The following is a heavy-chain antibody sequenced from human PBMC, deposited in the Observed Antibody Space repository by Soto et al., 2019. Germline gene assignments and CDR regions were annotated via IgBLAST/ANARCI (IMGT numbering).Heavy chain of an antibody. CDR2: GYYGGRT. CDR1: GGFINNSAYY. CDR3: ARHGSN. J-gene: IGHJ4*02. V-gene: IGHV4-39*01. Sequence: QVHLQESGPGLVKPSETLSLTCTVSGGFINNSAYYWGWIRQPPGKGLDWIASGYYGGRTYYNPSLKSRVTFSLDTSKNQFSLKLTSVTAADTAVYYCARHGSNWGQGTLVTVSS.